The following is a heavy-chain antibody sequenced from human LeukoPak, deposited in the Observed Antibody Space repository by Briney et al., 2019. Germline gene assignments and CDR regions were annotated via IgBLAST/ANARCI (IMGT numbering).Heavy chain of an antibody. CDR2: IKSKTDGGTT. J-gene: IGHJ4*02. D-gene: IGHD2-21*01. CDR3: TTVVRQGY. V-gene: IGHV3-15*01. Sequence: PGGSLRLSCAASGFTFTNAWMSWVRQAPGKGLEWVGCIKSKTDGGTTDYAAPVKGRFTITRDDSKNTLYLQMNSLTTEDTGVYYCTTVVRQGYWGQGTLVTVSS. CDR1: GFTFTNAW.